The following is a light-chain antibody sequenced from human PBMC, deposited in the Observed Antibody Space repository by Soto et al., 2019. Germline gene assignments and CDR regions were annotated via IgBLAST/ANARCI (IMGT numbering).Light chain of an antibody. J-gene: IGKJ5*01. V-gene: IGKV3-15*01. CDR3: QQYNTWPIT. Sequence: EIVMTQSPVTLFVPPGESATLSCRASQSVSSTLAWFQQKPGQAPRLLIYGASTRATGIPARFSGSGSGTDFTLTISSLQSEDFAVYYCQQYNTWPITFGQGTRLEIK. CDR1: QSVSST. CDR2: GAS.